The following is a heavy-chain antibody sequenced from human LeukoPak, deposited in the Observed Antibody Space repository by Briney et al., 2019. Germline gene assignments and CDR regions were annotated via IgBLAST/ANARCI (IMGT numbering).Heavy chain of an antibody. CDR3: AKVMMEDTSYGPHGY. Sequence: GGSLRLSCAGSGFTFSSYSMSWVRQAPGKGLEWLSYISSSSGTIYYADSVKGRFTISRDNSKNTLYLQMNSLRAEDTAVYYCAKVMMEDTSYGPHGYWGQGTLVTVSS. V-gene: IGHV3-23*01. CDR1: GFTFSSYS. D-gene: IGHD2/OR15-2a*01. CDR2: ISSSSGTI. J-gene: IGHJ4*02.